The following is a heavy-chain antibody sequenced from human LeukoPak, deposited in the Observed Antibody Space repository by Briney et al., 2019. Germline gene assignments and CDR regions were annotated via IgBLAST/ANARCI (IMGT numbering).Heavy chain of an antibody. D-gene: IGHD4-17*01. J-gene: IGHJ4*02. V-gene: IGHV4-59*08. Sequence: PSETLSLTCNVSGGSIRGYYWSWIRQPPGKGLEWIGYIYSSGSTNYNPSLKSRVTISVDTSKSQFSLKLRSVTAADTAVYYCARARPRDTVTRWHRGVYYFDYWGQGTLVTVSS. CDR1: GGSIRGYY. CDR3: ARARPRDTVTRWHRGVYYFDY. CDR2: IYSSGST.